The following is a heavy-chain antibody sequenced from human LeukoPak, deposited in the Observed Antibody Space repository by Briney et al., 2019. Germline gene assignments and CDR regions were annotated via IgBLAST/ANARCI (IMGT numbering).Heavy chain of an antibody. D-gene: IGHD1-1*01. CDR1: GGSISNYY. J-gene: IGHJ4*02. CDR2: LYYSGST. Sequence: PSETLSLTCTVSGGSISNYYWSWIRQPPGEGLEWIGYLYYSGSTNYNPSLKSRVTISVDTSKSQFSLKLNSVTTADTAVYYCARGRYRLDYWGQGTLVTVSS. CDR3: ARGRYRLDY. V-gene: IGHV4-59*13.